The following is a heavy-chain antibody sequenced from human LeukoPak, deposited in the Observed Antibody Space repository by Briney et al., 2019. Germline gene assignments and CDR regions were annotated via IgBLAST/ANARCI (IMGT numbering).Heavy chain of an antibody. D-gene: IGHD5-12*01. Sequence: GGSLRLSCAASGFTFSNYGMHWVRQAPGKGLEWVAVISYDGSNKFYGDSVKGRFTTSRDNSNNTLYLQMNSLTAEDTAVYYCAKGATSGYEFDYWGQGTLVTVSS. CDR1: GFTFSNYG. V-gene: IGHV3-30*18. CDR3: AKGATSGYEFDY. CDR2: ISYDGSNK. J-gene: IGHJ4*02.